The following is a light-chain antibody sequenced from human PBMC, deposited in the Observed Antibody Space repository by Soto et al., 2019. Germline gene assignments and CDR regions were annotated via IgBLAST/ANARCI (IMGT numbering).Light chain of an antibody. Sequence: DIQMTQSPSTLSASVGDRVTITFRASQTISSWLAWYQQKPGKAPKLLIYKASTLKSGVPARFSGSGSGTDFTLTISSLEPEDFAVYYCQQRSNWITFGQGTRLEI. J-gene: IGKJ5*01. CDR1: QTISSW. CDR3: QQRSNWIT. CDR2: KAS. V-gene: IGKV1-5*03.